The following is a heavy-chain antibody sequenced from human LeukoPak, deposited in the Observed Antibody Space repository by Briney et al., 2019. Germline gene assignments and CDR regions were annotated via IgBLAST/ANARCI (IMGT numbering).Heavy chain of an antibody. V-gene: IGHV1-2*02. CDR2: INAYTGGT. D-gene: IGHD6-19*01. CDR1: GYTFIDYF. Sequence: GASVKVSCKASGYTFIDYFIHWVRQAPGQGREWMGWINAYTGGTHYAQRFQGRVTMTRDTSISTAYMELISLKADDTAIYYGAIVLRSSGWYGGTDYWGQGSPVTVCS. J-gene: IGHJ4*02. CDR3: AIVLRSSGWYGGTDY.